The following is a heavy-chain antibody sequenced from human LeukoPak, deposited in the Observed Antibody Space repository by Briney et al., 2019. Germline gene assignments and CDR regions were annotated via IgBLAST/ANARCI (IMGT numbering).Heavy chain of an antibody. CDR3: ARLELFYGMDV. D-gene: IGHD3-10*01. CDR2: ISSSSSYI. J-gene: IGHJ6*02. V-gene: IGHV3-21*01. CDR1: GFTFSSYS. Sequence: PGGSLRLSCAASGFTFSSYSMNWVRQAPGKGLEWVSSISSSSSYIYYADSVKGRFTISRDNAKNSLYLQMNSLRAEDTVVYYCARLELFYGMDVWGQGTTVTVSS.